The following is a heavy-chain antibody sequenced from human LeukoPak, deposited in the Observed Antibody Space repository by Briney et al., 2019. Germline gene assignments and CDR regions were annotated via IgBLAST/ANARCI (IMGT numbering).Heavy chain of an antibody. CDR2: IIPIFGTA. CDR3: ARDPGDGYNLFDY. D-gene: IGHD5-24*01. Sequence: ASVKVSCKASGGTFSSYAISWVRQAPGQGLEWMGGIIPIFGTANYAQKFQGRVTITADESTSTAYMELRSLRSDDTAVYYCARDPGDGYNLFDYWGQGTLVTVSS. V-gene: IGHV1-69*13. J-gene: IGHJ4*02. CDR1: GGTFSSYA.